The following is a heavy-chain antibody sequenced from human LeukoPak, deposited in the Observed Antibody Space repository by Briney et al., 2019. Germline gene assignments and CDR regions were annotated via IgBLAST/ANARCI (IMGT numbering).Heavy chain of an antibody. CDR3: ASSIAVDMGFDP. V-gene: IGHV1-69*13. J-gene: IGHJ5*02. D-gene: IGHD6-19*01. CDR1: GYTLTDYH. Sequence: ASVKVSCKASGYTLTDYHMHWVRQAPGQGLEWMGGIIPIFGTANYAQKFQGRVTITADESTSTAYMELSSLRSEDTAVYYCASSIAVDMGFDPWGQGTLVTVSS. CDR2: IIPIFGTA.